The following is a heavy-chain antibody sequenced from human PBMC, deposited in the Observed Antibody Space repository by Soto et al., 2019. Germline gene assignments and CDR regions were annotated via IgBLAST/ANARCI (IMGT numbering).Heavy chain of an antibody. V-gene: IGHV4-39*07. CDR3: ARGPLGIIDAFDI. D-gene: IGHD7-27*01. CDR2: IYYSGST. J-gene: IGHJ3*02. CDR1: GGSISSSSYY. Sequence: SETLSLTCTVSGGSISSSSYYWGWIRQPPGKGLEWIGSIYYSGSTYYNPSLKSRVTISVDTSKNQFSLKLSSVTAADTAVYYCARGPLGIIDAFDIWGQGTMVTVSS.